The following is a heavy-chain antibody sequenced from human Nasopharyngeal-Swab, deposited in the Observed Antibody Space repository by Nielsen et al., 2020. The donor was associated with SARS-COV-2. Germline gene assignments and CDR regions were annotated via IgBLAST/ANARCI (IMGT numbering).Heavy chain of an antibody. J-gene: IGHJ6*02. CDR2: IKQDGSEK. D-gene: IGHD3-10*01. V-gene: IGHV3-7*01. Sequence: WIRQPPGKELEWVANIKQDGSEKYYVDSVKGRFTISRDNAKNSLYLQMNSLRAEDTAVYYCARDFYGSGSYYNAYGMDVWGQGTTVTVSS. CDR3: ARDFYGSGSYYNAYGMDV.